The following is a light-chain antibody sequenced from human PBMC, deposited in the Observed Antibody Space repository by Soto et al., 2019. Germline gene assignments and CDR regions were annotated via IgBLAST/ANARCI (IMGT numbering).Light chain of an antibody. CDR2: DAS. CDR1: QSVRSS. Sequence: EIVMTQSPGTLSVSPGERATLFCRASQSVRSSLAWYQQKPGQAPRLLIYDASTRATGIPARFSGSGSGTDFTLTITSLEPEDFAVYYCQQRSNWPPTFGQGTKVDI. CDR3: QQRSNWPPT. J-gene: IGKJ1*01. V-gene: IGKV3-11*01.